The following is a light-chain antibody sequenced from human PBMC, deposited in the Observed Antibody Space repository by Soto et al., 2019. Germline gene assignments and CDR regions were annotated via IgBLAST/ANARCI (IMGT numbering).Light chain of an antibody. CDR2: AAS. Sequence: DIQMTQSPSSLSASVGDRVTITCRASQSISSYLNWYKQKPGKAPKLLIYAASILQSGVPSRFSGSVSGTDFTLAISSLQPEDFATYYCQQSYSTPWTFGQGTKVEIK. CDR1: QSISSY. V-gene: IGKV1-39*01. J-gene: IGKJ1*01. CDR3: QQSYSTPWT.